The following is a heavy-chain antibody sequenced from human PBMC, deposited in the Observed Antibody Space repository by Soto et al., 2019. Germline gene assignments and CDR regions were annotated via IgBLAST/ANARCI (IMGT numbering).Heavy chain of an antibody. CDR1: GGSISSYY. Sequence: SETLSLTCTVSGGSISSYYWSWIRQPPGKGLEWIGYIYYSGSTNYNPSLKSRVTISVDTSKNQLSLKLRSVTAADTAVYYCARLNYYDSSGYYYGPYYFDYWGQGTLVTVS. CDR2: IYYSGST. D-gene: IGHD3-22*01. V-gene: IGHV4-59*08. CDR3: ARLNYYDSSGYYYGPYYFDY. J-gene: IGHJ4*02.